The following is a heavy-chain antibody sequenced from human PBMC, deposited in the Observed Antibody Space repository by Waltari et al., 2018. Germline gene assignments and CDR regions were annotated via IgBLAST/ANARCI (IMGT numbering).Heavy chain of an antibody. CDR3: ARDRGRGLYLDT. CDR1: GDSMTITYW. Sequence: QLQLQESGPGLVKPSGTLSLTCDVSGDSMTITYWWSWVRQSPQKGLEWLGQVRGDGGTNFNPSFASRGDGSLDTSKSQFSLRLTSATAADTAVYFCARDRGRGLYLDTWGPGTLVTVSP. D-gene: IGHD2-15*01. CDR2: VRGDGGT. V-gene: IGHV4-4*02. J-gene: IGHJ5*02.